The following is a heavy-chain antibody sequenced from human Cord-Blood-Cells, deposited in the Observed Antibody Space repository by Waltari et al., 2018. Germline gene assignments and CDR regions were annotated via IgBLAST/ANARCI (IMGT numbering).Heavy chain of an antibody. CDR2: MNPNSGNT. Sequence: QVQLVQSGAEVKKPGASVKVSCKASGYTFTSYDINWVRQATGQGLEWMGWMNPNSGNTGYAQKFQGRVTITRNTSISTAYMELSSLRSEDTAVYYCARGEGCSSTSCLPYYYYYMDVWGKGTTVTVSS. J-gene: IGHJ6*03. D-gene: IGHD2-2*01. CDR3: ARGEGCSSTSCLPYYYYYMDV. CDR1: GYTFTSYD. V-gene: IGHV1-8*03.